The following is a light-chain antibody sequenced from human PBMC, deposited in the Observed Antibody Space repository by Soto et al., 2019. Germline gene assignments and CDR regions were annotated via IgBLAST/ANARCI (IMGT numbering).Light chain of an antibody. V-gene: IGKV1-9*01. Sequence: DIPLTQSPSFLSASVGDTVTITCRASQDISSYLAWYQQKPGKAPQVLIHTASTLESGVPPRFSGSGSGTHVTLTISNRQPEDFATYYCQHLNSWPPITFGQGKRLDIK. CDR1: QDISSY. J-gene: IGKJ5*01. CDR3: QHLNSWPPIT. CDR2: TAS.